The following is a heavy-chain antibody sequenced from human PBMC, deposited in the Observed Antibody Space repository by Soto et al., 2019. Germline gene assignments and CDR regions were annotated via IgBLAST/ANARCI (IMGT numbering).Heavy chain of an antibody. D-gene: IGHD3-22*01. J-gene: IGHJ4*02. CDR2: ISSNGGST. CDR1: GFTFSSYA. CDR3: VRGTYYYDSSGYGFDY. Sequence: GGSLRLSCSASGFTFSSYAMHWARQAPGKGLEYVSAISSNGGSTYYVDSVKGRFTISRDNSKNTLYLQMSSLRAEDTAVYYCVRGTYYYDSSGYGFDYWGQGTLVTVSS. V-gene: IGHV3-64D*06.